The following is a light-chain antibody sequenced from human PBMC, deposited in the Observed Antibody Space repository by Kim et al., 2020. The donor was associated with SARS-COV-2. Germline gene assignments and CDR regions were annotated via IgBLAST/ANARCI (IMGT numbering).Light chain of an antibody. CDR3: QSYDSTVAVV. V-gene: IGLV1-40*01. Sequence: QSVLTQLPSVSGAPGQRVTISCTGNSSNIGAGFDVHWYQQLPETAPKLLVYGNNNRPSGVPGRFSGSKSGTSASLAITGLQPEDEADYYCQSYDSTVAVVFGGGTKVTVL. CDR1: SSNIGAGFD. J-gene: IGLJ2*01. CDR2: GNN.